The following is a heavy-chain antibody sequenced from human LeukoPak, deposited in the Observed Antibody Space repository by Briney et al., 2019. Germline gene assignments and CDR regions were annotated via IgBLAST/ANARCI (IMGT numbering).Heavy chain of an antibody. D-gene: IGHD1-26*01. CDR1: AGSISSSRYY. J-gene: IGHJ1*01. Sequence: NPSETLSLTCTVSAGSISSSRYYWGWIRQPPGKGLEWIGSIYYSGTTHYSPSLKSRFTISVDTSKHQFSLKLSSVTAADTAVYYCARPRRIVGAIDNWGQGTLVTVSS. CDR2: IYYSGTT. V-gene: IGHV4-39*01. CDR3: ARPRRIVGAIDN.